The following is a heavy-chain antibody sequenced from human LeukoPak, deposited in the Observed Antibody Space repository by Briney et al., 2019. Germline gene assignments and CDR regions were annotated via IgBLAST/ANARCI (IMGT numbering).Heavy chain of an antibody. Sequence: SETLSLTCAVYGGSFSGYYWSWIRQPPGKGLEWIGEINHSGSTNYNPSLKSRVTISVDTSKNQFSLKLSSVTAADTAVYYCARGRSDYYGSGSYDFDYWGQGTLVTVSS. CDR3: ARGRSDYYGSGSYDFDY. CDR2: INHSGST. J-gene: IGHJ4*02. CDR1: GGSFSGYY. D-gene: IGHD3-10*01. V-gene: IGHV4-34*01.